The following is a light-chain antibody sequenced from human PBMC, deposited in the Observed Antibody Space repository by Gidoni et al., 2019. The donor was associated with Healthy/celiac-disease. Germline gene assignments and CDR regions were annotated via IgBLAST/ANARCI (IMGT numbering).Light chain of an antibody. CDR2: QDS. J-gene: IGLJ2*01. V-gene: IGLV3-1*01. CDR3: QVWDSSTAWVV. Sequence: SYELTQPPSVSVSPGQTASITCSGDKLGDKYACWYQQKPGQSPVLVIYQDSKRPSGIPERFSGSNSGNTATLTISGTQAMDEADYYCQVWDSSTAWVVFGGGTKLTVL. CDR1: KLGDKY.